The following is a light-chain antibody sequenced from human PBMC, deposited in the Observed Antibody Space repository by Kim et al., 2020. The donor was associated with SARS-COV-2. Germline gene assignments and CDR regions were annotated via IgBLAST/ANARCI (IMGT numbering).Light chain of an antibody. V-gene: IGLV1-44*01. J-gene: IGLJ1*01. CDR3: AAWDDSLNTYV. CDR1: SSSIGSDS. CDR2: SYS. Sequence: QSVLTQPPSASGTPGQRVTISCSGSSSSIGSDSVDWYQQLPGTAPKLLIYSYSHRPSGVPDRFSGSRSGTSASLAISELRSEDEADYYCAAWDDSLNTYVFESGTKVTVL.